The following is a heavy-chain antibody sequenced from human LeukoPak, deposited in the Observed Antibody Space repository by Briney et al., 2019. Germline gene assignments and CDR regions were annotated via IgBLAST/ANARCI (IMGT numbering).Heavy chain of an antibody. CDR2: FDPEDGET. CDR3: ATAGIAAAGTWGAWFDP. D-gene: IGHD6-13*01. CDR1: GYTLTELS. Sequence: ASVKVSCEVSGYTLTELSMHWVRQAPGKGLEWMGGFDPEDGETIYAQKFQGRVTMTEDTSTDTAYMELSSLRSEDTAVYYCATAGIAAAGTWGAWFDPWGQGTLVTVSS. J-gene: IGHJ5*02. V-gene: IGHV1-24*01.